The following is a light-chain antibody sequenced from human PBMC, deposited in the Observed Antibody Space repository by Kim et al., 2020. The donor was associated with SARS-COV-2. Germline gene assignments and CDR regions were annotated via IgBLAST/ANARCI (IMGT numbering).Light chain of an antibody. V-gene: IGLV3-21*04. CDR3: QVWDSSSDHVV. CDR1: NIGSKS. CDR2: YDS. Sequence: APGKTASVNCRGNNIGSKSVHWYQQKPGQAPVLVIYYDSDRPSGIPERFSGSNSGNTATLTISRVEAGDEADYYCQVWDSSSDHVVFGGGTQLTVL. J-gene: IGLJ2*01.